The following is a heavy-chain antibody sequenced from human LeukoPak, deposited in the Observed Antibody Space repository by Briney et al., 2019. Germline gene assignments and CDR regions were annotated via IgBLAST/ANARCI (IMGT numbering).Heavy chain of an antibody. CDR3: ARVGVVVAARDPYYYYGMDV. D-gene: IGHD2-15*01. Sequence: GGSLRLSCAASGFTFSSYGMHWVRQAPGKGLEWVAVIWYDGSNKYYADSVKGRFTISRDNSKNTLYLQMNSLRAEDTAVYYCARVGVVVAARDPYYYYGMDVWGQGTTVTVSS. CDR1: GFTFSSYG. V-gene: IGHV3-33*01. CDR2: IWYDGSNK. J-gene: IGHJ6*02.